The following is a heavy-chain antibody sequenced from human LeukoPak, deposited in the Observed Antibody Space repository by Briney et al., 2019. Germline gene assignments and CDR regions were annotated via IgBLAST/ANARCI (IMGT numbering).Heavy chain of an antibody. CDR2: IYTSGST. J-gene: IGHJ6*03. CDR3: ARDEQQNSYYMDV. D-gene: IGHD6-13*01. Sequence: PSETLSLTCTVSGGSISSYYWSWIRQPAGKGLEWIGRIYTSGSTNYNPSLKSRVTMSVDTSKNQFSLELSSVTAADTAVYYCARDEQQNSYYMDVWGKGTTVTVSS. CDR1: GGSISSYY. V-gene: IGHV4-4*07.